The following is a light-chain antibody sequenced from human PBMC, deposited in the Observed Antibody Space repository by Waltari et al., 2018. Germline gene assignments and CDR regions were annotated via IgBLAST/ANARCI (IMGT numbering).Light chain of an antibody. CDR1: SSDVGGYNY. Sequence: QSALTQPASVSGSPGQSITISCTGTSSDVGGYNYVSWYQQYPGKAPKLMIYDVSNRPSGVSNRFSGSKSGNTASLTISGLKAEDEADYYCSSYTSSSTLLFGGGTKVTV. CDR2: DVS. J-gene: IGLJ2*01. CDR3: SSYTSSSTLL. V-gene: IGLV2-14*03.